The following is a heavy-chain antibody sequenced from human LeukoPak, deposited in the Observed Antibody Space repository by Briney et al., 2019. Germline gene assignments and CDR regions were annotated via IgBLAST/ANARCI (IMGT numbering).Heavy chain of an antibody. J-gene: IGHJ4*02. CDR3: ARALGGSYYRYYFDS. D-gene: IGHD1-26*01. V-gene: IGHV4-59*01. CDR2: IYYSGST. CDR1: GGSISSYY. Sequence: SETLSLTCTVSGGSISSYYWSWIRQPPGKGLEWIGYIYYSGSTNYNPSLKSRVTISVDTSKNQFSLKLSSVTAADTAVYYCARALGGSYYRYYFDSWGQGTLVTVSS.